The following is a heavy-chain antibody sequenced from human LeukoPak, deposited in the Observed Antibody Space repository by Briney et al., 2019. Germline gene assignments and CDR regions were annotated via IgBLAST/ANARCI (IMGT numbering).Heavy chain of an antibody. J-gene: IGHJ4*02. V-gene: IGHV3-23*01. CDR3: APWGDFWSGYTFDY. Sequence: PGGSLRLSCAASGFTFSSYAMSWVRQAPGKGLEWVSAISGSGGSTYYADSVKGRFTISRDNSKNALYLQMNSLRAEDTAVYYCAPWGDFWSGYTFDYWGQGTLVTVSS. CDR1: GFTFSSYA. CDR2: ISGSGGST. D-gene: IGHD3-3*01.